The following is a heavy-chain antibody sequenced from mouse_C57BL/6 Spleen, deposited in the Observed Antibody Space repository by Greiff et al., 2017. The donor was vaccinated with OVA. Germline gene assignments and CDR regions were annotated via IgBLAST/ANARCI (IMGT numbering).Heavy chain of an antibody. D-gene: IGHD4-1*01. J-gene: IGHJ1*03. CDR3: ARETGTDWYFDV. V-gene: IGHV1-76*01. Sequence: QVQLKESGAELVRPGASVKLSCKASGYTFTDYYINWVKQRPGQGLEWIARIYPGSGNTYYNEKFKGKATLTAEKSSSTAYMQLSSLTSEDSAVYFCARETGTDWYFDVWGTGTTVTVSS. CDR2: IYPGSGNT. CDR1: GYTFTDYY.